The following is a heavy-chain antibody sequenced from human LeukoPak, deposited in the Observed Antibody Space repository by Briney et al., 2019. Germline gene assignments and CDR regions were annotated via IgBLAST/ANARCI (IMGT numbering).Heavy chain of an antibody. V-gene: IGHV1-18*01. CDR3: ARVYYDSSGYWLTPGAFDI. J-gene: IGHJ3*02. CDR2: ISAYNGNT. Sequence: RASVKVSCKASGYTFTSYGISWVRQAPGQGLQWMGWISAYNGNTNYAQKLQGRVTMTTDTSTSTAYMELRSLRSDDTAVYYCARVYYDSSGYWLTPGAFDIWGQGTMVTVSS. CDR1: GYTFTSYG. D-gene: IGHD3-22*01.